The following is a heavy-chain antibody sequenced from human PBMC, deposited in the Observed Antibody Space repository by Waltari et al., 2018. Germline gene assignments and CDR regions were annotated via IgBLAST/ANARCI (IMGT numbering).Heavy chain of an antibody. CDR1: ADSISSPSFF. CDR3: ARDQRTSGFLIPDAFDI. J-gene: IGHJ3*02. CDR2: ISYSGGT. D-gene: IGHD6-19*01. Sequence: QLQLQESGPGLVKPSETLSLTCTVPADSISSPSFFWGRIRQPPGKGLEWIGSISYSGGTFYNPSLKSRVTISLDTPKNQFSLKLSSVTAADTAVYYCARDQRTSGFLIPDAFDIWGQGTMVTVSS. V-gene: IGHV4-39*07.